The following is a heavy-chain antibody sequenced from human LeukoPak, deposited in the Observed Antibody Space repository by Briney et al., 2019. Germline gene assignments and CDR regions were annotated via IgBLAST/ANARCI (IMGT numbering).Heavy chain of an antibody. V-gene: IGHV4-39*01. J-gene: IGHJ4*02. Sequence: SETLSLTCTVSGGSISSSSYYWGWIRQPPGKGLEWIGSIYYSGSTYYNPSLKSRVTISVDTSKNQFSLKLSSVTAADTAVYYCASMYYYGSGPPYWGQGTLVTVSS. D-gene: IGHD3-10*01. CDR1: GGSISSSSYY. CDR3: ASMYYYGSGPPY. CDR2: IYYSGST.